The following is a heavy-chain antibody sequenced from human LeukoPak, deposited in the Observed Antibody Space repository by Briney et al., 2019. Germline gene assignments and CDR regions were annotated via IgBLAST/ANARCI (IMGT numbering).Heavy chain of an antibody. J-gene: IGHJ4*02. CDR1: GFTFRTYS. Sequence: PGGSLRLSCAASGFTFRTYSMSWVRQAPGKGLEWVSSITSSGSHIYYADPVKGRFTISRDNAKNSLFLQMNSLTAEDTAVYYCVSSPRPEGLQLWGIYWGQGTLVTVSS. D-gene: IGHD5-18*01. V-gene: IGHV3-21*01. CDR3: VSSPRPEGLQLWGIY. CDR2: ITSSGSHI.